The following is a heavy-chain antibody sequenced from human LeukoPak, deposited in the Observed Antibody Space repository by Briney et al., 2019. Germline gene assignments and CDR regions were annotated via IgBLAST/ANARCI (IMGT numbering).Heavy chain of an antibody. CDR3: ARAGRAWYYYDSSGYYHLDY. Sequence: GGSLRLSCAASGFIFHKYGMHWVRQAPGKGLEWVAYIRVDGIDKYYADSVKGRFTISRDNSKNTLYLQMNSLRSEDTAVYYCARAGRAWYYYDSSGYYHLDYWGQGPLVTVSS. CDR2: IRVDGIDK. J-gene: IGHJ4*02. V-gene: IGHV3-30*02. D-gene: IGHD3-22*01. CDR1: GFIFHKYG.